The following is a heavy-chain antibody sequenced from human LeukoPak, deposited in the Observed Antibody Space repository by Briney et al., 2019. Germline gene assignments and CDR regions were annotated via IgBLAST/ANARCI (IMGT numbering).Heavy chain of an antibody. CDR3: ARDSSDCSSTSCYWGALDY. CDR1: GGTFSSYT. Sequence: SVKVSCKASGGTFSSYTISWVRQAPGQGLEWMGGIIPILGIANYAQKFQGRVTISADKSTSTAYMELSSLRSEDTAVYYCARDSSDCSSTSCYWGALDYWGQGTLVTVSS. J-gene: IGHJ4*02. V-gene: IGHV1-69*10. D-gene: IGHD2-2*01. CDR2: IIPILGIA.